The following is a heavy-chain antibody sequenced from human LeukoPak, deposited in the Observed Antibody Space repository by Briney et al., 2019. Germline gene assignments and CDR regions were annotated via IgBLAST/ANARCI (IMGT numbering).Heavy chain of an antibody. CDR3: ARHFCSGGSCYYYYYYGMDV. Sequence: GESLKISCKGSGYSFTSYWIGWVRQMPGKGLEWMGIIYPGDSDTRYSPSFQGQVTISADKSISTAYLQWSSLKASDTTMYYCARHFCSGGSCYYYYYYGMDVWGQGTTVTVSS. V-gene: IGHV5-51*01. CDR1: GYSFTSYW. D-gene: IGHD2-15*01. CDR2: IYPGDSDT. J-gene: IGHJ6*02.